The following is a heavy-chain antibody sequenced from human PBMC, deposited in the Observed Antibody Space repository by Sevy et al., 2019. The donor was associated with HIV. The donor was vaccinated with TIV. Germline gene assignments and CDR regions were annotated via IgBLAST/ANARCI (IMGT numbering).Heavy chain of an antibody. CDR2: IYYSGST. CDR1: GGSISSSSYY. J-gene: IGHJ5*02. Sequence: SETLSLTCTVSGGSISSSSYYWGWIRQPPGKGLEWIGSIYYSGSTYYNPSRKSRVTISVDTSKSQFSLKLGSVTAADTAVYYWARLEIWFGELFETGSGWFGPWGQGTLVTVSS. CDR3: ARLEIWFGELFETGSGWFGP. V-gene: IGHV4-39*01. D-gene: IGHD3-10*01.